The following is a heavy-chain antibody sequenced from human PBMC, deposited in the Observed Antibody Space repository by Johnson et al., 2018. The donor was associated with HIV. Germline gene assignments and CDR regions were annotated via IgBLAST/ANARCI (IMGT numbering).Heavy chain of an antibody. CDR1: GFTFSSYA. J-gene: IGHJ3*02. D-gene: IGHD6-13*01. Sequence: QVQLVESGGGVVQPGRSLRLSCAASGFTFSSYAMHWVRQAPGKGLEWVAVISYDGSNKYYADSVKGRFTISRDNSKNTLYLQMNSLRAEDTAVYYGAKDRVAAAGTGAFDIWGQGTMVTVSS. CDR2: ISYDGSNK. V-gene: IGHV3-30*04. CDR3: AKDRVAAAGTGAFDI.